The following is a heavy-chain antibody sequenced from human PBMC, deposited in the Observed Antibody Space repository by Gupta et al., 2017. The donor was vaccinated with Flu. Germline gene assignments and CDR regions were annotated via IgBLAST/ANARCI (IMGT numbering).Heavy chain of an antibody. CDR1: GFTFTWYA. CDR3: ARNRGTGDLDH. Sequence: QVQLVQSGPEVKKPGASVKIPCETSGFTFTWYAIHWVRPAPGQSFEWMGWIHGGDGRTEYAQNLQDRVSITKDSSASRAYMELSALRSEDTAVYYCARNRGTGDLDHWGQGTLVTVSS. D-gene: IGHD7-27*01. J-gene: IGHJ4*02. CDR2: IHGGDGRT. V-gene: IGHV1-3*01.